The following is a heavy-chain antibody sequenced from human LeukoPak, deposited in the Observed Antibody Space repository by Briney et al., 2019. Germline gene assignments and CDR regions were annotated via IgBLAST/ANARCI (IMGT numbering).Heavy chain of an antibody. V-gene: IGHV1-18*01. CDR2: ISAYNGNT. CDR3: ARVGALGYHLHADAFDI. Sequence: ASVKVSCKASGYTFTSYGISWVRQAPGQGLEWMGWISAYNGNTNYAQKLQGRVTMTTDTSTSTAYMELRSLRSDDTAVYYCARVGALGYHLHADAFDIWGQGTMVTVSS. CDR1: GYTFTSYG. J-gene: IGHJ3*02. D-gene: IGHD3-22*01.